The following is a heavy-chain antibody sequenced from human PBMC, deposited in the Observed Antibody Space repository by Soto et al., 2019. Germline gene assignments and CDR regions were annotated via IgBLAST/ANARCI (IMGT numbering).Heavy chain of an antibody. CDR2: IKQDGSEK. J-gene: IGHJ4*02. CDR3: ASVAYDYIWGSYRTFDY. Sequence: EVQLVESGGGLVQPGGSLRLSCAASGFTFSSYWMSWVRQAPGKGLEWVANIKQDGSEKYYVDSVKGRVTISRDNAKNSLYLQMNSLRAEDTAVYYCASVAYDYIWGSYRTFDYWGQGTLVTVS. V-gene: IGHV3-7*01. CDR1: GFTFSSYW. D-gene: IGHD3-16*02.